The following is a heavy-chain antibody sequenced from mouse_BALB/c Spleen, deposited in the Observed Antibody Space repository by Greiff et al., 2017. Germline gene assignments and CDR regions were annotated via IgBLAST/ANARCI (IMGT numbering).Heavy chain of an antibody. CDR2: ISYSGST. J-gene: IGHJ2*01. D-gene: IGHD2-3*01. V-gene: IGHV3-2*02. Sequence: EVQLQESGPGLVKPSQSLSLTCTVTGYSITSDYAWYWIRQFPGNKLEWMGYISYSGSTSYNPSLKSRISITRDTSKNQFFLQLNSVTTEDTATCYCARSVYDGYYFDYWGQGTTLTVSS. CDR3: ARSVYDGYYFDY. CDR1: GYSITSDYA.